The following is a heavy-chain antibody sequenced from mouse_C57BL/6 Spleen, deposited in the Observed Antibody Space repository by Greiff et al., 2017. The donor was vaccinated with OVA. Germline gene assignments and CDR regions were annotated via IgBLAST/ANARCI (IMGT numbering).Heavy chain of an antibody. Sequence: EVMLVEPGGGLVKPGGSLKLSCAASGFTFSSYAMSWVRQTPEKRLEWVATISDGGSYTYYPDNVKGRFTISKDNATNNLYLQMSHLKSEDAAKYYCAREEGRNYFDYWGQGTTLTVSS. CDR1: GFTFSSYA. CDR3: AREEGRNYFDY. V-gene: IGHV5-4*01. CDR2: ISDGGSYT. J-gene: IGHJ2*01.